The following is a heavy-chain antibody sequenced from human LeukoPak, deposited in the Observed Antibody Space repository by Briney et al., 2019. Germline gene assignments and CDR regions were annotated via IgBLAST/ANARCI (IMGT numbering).Heavy chain of an antibody. J-gene: IGHJ3*02. V-gene: IGHV4-59*01. CDR2: IYYSGST. Sequence: PSETLSLTCTVSGGSISSYYWSWIRQPPGKGLEWIGYIYYSGSTNYSPSLKSRVTISVDTSKNQFSLKLSSVTAADTAVYYCARGEVVNAFDIWGQGTMVTVSS. CDR3: ARGEVVNAFDI. CDR1: GGSISSYY. D-gene: IGHD4-23*01.